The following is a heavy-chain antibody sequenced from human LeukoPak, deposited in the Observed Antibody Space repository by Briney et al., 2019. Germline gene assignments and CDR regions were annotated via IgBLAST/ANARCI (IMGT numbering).Heavy chain of an antibody. V-gene: IGHV4-4*07. Sequence: SETLSLTCTVSGGSIDNFYWSWIRQPAGKGLEWIGRLNNGGDTNYSPSLRSRVTISVDTSKSHFSLILSSVTVADTAMYYCARAIGVYAFDVWGQGTMVTVSS. CDR2: LNNGGDT. J-gene: IGHJ3*01. CDR3: ARAIGVYAFDV. D-gene: IGHD2-2*02. CDR1: GGSIDNFY.